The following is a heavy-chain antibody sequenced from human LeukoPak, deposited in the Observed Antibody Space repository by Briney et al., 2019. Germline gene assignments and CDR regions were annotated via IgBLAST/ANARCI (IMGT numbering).Heavy chain of an antibody. CDR1: GFTFSNYW. Sequence: GGSLRLSCAASGFTFSNYWMSWVRQAPGKGLEWVANINQDGSEKYYVDSVKGRFIISRDNAKNSLYLQMNSLRAEDTAVYYCARGSVIPWDWGQGTLVTVSS. D-gene: IGHD3-16*02. J-gene: IGHJ4*02. CDR3: ARGSVIPWD. CDR2: INQDGSEK. V-gene: IGHV3-7*03.